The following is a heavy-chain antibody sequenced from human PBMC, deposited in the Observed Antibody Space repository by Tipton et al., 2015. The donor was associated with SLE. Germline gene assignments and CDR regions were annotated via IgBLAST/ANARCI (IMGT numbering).Heavy chain of an antibody. D-gene: IGHD5-18*01. Sequence: RSLRLSCAASGFTFSSYGMHWVRQAPGKGLEWVAVIWYDGSNKYYADSVKDRFTISRDNSKNTLYLQMNSLRAEDTALYYCVKSIRVDTAMVTESSFDYWGQGTLVTVSS. V-gene: IGHV3-33*06. CDR2: IWYDGSNK. J-gene: IGHJ4*02. CDR1: GFTFSSYG. CDR3: VKSIRVDTAMVTESSFDY.